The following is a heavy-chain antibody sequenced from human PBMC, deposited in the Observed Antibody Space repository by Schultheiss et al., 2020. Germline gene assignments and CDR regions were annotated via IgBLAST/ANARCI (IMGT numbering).Heavy chain of an antibody. CDR2: IYSGGST. CDR1: GFTFSSYA. J-gene: IGHJ6*02. D-gene: IGHD3-3*01. Sequence: GVSLRLSCAASGFTFSSYAMSWVRQAPGKGLEWVSVIYSGGSTYYADSVKGRFTISRENAKNSLYLQMNSLRAEDTAVYYCAKDYVLSFLVPATVSLGGMDVWGQGTTVT. CDR3: AKDYVLSFLVPATVSLGGMDV. V-gene: IGHV3-23*03.